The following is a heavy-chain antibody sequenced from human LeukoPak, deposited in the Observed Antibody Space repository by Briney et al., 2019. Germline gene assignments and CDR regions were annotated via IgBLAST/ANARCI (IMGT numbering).Heavy chain of an antibody. CDR2: IGTAGDT. Sequence: PGGSLRLSCAASGFTFSSYDMHWVRQATGKGLEWVSAIGTAGDTYYPGSVKGRFTISRENAKNSLYLQMNSLRAGDTAVYYCAKFGGYCSSTSCYVRNYYYYGMDVWGQGTTVTVSS. V-gene: IGHV3-13*01. CDR3: AKFGGYCSSTSCYVRNYYYYGMDV. D-gene: IGHD2-2*01. J-gene: IGHJ6*02. CDR1: GFTFSSYD.